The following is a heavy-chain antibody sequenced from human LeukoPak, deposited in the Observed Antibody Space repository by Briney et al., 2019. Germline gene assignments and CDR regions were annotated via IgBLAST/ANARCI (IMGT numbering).Heavy chain of an antibody. D-gene: IGHD3-3*01. V-gene: IGHV1-69*13. Sequence: ASVKVSCKASGGTFSSYAISWVRQAPGQGLEWMGGIIPIFGTANYAQKFQGRVTITADESTSTAYMELSSLRSEDTAVYYCARTPFTIFGVVTDYYYYGMDVWGQGTTVTVSS. CDR3: ARTPFTIFGVVTDYYYYGMDV. CDR1: GGTFSSYA. J-gene: IGHJ6*02. CDR2: IIPIFGTA.